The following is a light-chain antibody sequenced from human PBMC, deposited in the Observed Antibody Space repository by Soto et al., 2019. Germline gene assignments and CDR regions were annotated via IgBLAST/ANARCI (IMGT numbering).Light chain of an antibody. CDR2: GAS. V-gene: IGKV3-15*01. CDR3: QHYNNWPPWT. CDR1: QSISSSY. J-gene: IGKJ5*01. Sequence: EVVLTPSPGTLSLSPGERATLSCRASQSISSSYLAWYQQKPGQAPRLVIYGASTRATGVPARFSGSGSGTEFTLTISSLQSEDFAVYYCQHYNNWPPWTFGQGTRLEIK.